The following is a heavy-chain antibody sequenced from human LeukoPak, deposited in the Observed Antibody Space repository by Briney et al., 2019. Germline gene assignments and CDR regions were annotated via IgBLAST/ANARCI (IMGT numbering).Heavy chain of an antibody. CDR1: GGSFSGYY. CDR3: ARQGSSSWFDY. J-gene: IGHJ4*02. Sequence: SETLSLTCAVYGGSFSGYYWSWIRQPPGKGLEWIGEINHSGSTNYNPSLKSRVTISVDTSKNRFSLKLSSVTAADTAVYYCARQGSSSWFDYWGQGTLVTVSS. D-gene: IGHD6-13*01. CDR2: INHSGST. V-gene: IGHV4-34*01.